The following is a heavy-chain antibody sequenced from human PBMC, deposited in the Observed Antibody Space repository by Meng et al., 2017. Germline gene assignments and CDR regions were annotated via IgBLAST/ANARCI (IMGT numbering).Heavy chain of an antibody. CDR1: GGSISSRSYY. Sequence: LELEAAGPGLGKPAETLSLTCTVSGGSISSRSYYWGWIRQPPGKGLEWIGSIYYSGSTYYNPSLKSRVTISVDTSKNQFSLKLSSVTAADTAVYYCARGQAYWGQRTLVTVSS. CDR3: ARGQAY. V-gene: IGHV4-39*07. J-gene: IGHJ4*02. CDR2: IYYSGST.